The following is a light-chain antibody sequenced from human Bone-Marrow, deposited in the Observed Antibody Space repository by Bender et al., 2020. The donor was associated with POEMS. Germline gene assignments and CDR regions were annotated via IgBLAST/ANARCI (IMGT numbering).Light chain of an antibody. Sequence: QSVLTQPPSVSGTPGQRVTISCSGSGSNIGGYPVNWYQQLPGTAPKLLIYGNTYRPSGVPDRFSGSKSGTSASLAITSLQREGEADNYGCSEASSYTLVFGAGTKVTVL. CDR1: GSNIGGYP. J-gene: IGLJ1*01. V-gene: IGLV1-44*01. CDR3: CSEASSYTLV. CDR2: GNT.